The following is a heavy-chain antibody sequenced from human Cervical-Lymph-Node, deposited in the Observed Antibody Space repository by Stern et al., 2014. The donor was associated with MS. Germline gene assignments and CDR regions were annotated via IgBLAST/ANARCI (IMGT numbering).Heavy chain of an antibody. CDR1: GYNFIDHA. Sequence: QVQLVQSGAEVKKPGASMTISCKTSGYNFIDHAIHWVRQAPGQRIEGMVWINGGPGTTKCAQKFQGRVSFTRDKAASAACMDLSSLSPDDTAVYYCARQPDYSDFLDFWGQGTLVTVSS. V-gene: IGHV1-3*01. CDR2: INGGPGTT. J-gene: IGHJ4*02. CDR3: ARQPDYSDFLDF. D-gene: IGHD4-11*01.